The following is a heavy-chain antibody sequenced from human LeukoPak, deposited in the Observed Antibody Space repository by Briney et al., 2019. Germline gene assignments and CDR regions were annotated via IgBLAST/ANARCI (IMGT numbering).Heavy chain of an antibody. V-gene: IGHV3-53*01. J-gene: IGHJ4*02. CDR2: IYSGGGT. CDR1: GLSVTNTY. CDR3: VGEDKY. D-gene: IGHD2-15*01. Sequence: GGSLRLSCAASGLSVTNTYMTWVRQAPGKGLEWVSVIYSGGGTNYADSLKGRFSISRDNSKNTLYLQKNSLRAEDTAVYYCVGEDKYWGQGTLVTVSS.